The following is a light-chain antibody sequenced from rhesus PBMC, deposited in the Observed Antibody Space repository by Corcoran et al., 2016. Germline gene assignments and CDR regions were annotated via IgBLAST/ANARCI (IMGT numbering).Light chain of an antibody. Sequence: EIVLTQSPATLSLSPGERATLSCRASQSVSRSLAWYQQKAGQVPRLLIYDVSTRATGIPDRFRGRGSGTDFSLSISSLEPEDLAIYYCQHYNTWPLTFGGGTKVEIK. CDR1: QSVSRS. CDR3: QHYNTWPLT. J-gene: IGKJ4*01. CDR2: DVS. V-gene: IGKV3-42*03.